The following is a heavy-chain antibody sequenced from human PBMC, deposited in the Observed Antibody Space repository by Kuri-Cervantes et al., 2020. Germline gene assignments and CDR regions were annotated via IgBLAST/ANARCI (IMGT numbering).Heavy chain of an antibody. CDR2: INPNSGGT. J-gene: IGHJ6*02. Sequence: ASVKVSCKASGYTFTGYYMHWVRQAPGQGLEWMGWINPNSGGTNYAQKFQGRVTMTRDTSISTAYMELSRLRPDDTAVYYCARDRSLGYYGSGSYYNPLYYYYGMDVWGQGTTVTVSS. CDR1: GYTFTGYY. V-gene: IGHV1-2*02. D-gene: IGHD3-10*01. CDR3: ARDRSLGYYGSGSYYNPLYYYYGMDV.